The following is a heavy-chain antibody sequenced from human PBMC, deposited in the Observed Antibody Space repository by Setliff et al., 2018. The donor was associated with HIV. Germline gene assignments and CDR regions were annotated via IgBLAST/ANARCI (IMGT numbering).Heavy chain of an antibody. CDR1: GGSISSYY. V-gene: IGHV4-4*09. Sequence: SETLSLTCTVSGGSISSYYWSWIRQPPGKGLEWIGYIYTSGSTNYNPSLKSRVTISVETSKNQFSLKLSSVTAADTAVYYCARLEYYSDGNGYLQFYFDYWGQGTLVTVSS. D-gene: IGHD3-22*01. CDR2: IYTSGST. CDR3: ARLEYYSDGNGYLQFYFDY. J-gene: IGHJ4*02.